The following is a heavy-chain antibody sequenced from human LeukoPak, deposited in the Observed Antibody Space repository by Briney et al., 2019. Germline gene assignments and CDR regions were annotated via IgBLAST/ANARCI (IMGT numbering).Heavy chain of an antibody. J-gene: IGHJ4*02. Sequence: SETLSLTCAVYGGSFSGYYWSWIRQPPGKGLEWIGEINHSGSTNYNPSLKSRVTISVDTSKNQFSLKLSSVTAADTAVYYCARGWSYDSSGHAFYFDYWGQGTLVTVSS. V-gene: IGHV4-34*01. CDR3: ARGWSYDSSGHAFYFDY. CDR2: INHSGST. D-gene: IGHD3-22*01. CDR1: GGSFSGYY.